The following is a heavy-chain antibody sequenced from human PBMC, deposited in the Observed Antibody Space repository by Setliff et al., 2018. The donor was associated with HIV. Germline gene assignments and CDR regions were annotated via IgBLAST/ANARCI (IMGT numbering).Heavy chain of an antibody. J-gene: IGHJ3*02. Sequence: SETLSLTCTVSGGSISYYYWNWIRQPPGKGLEWIGYIYYTGSTNYNPSLKSRVTISVDTSKNQFSLKLSSVTAADTAVYYCARGERDYGQQDAFDIWGQGTMVTVSS. D-gene: IGHD4-17*01. V-gene: IGHV4-59*08. CDR1: GGSISYYY. CDR2: IYYTGST. CDR3: ARGERDYGQQDAFDI.